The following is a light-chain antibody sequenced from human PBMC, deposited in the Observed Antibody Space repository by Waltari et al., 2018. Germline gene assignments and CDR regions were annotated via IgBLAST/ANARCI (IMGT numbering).Light chain of an antibody. Sequence: DIQMTQSPSTLSASLGDRVPITCRASQNIHSWLAWYQQKPGKAPKLLFYKASTLQTGVPSRFSGSVSGTDFTLTISSLQPDDFATYYCQQYDTVPYTFGLGTKVE. V-gene: IGKV1-5*03. CDR1: QNIHSW. CDR2: KAS. J-gene: IGKJ2*01. CDR3: QQYDTVPYT.